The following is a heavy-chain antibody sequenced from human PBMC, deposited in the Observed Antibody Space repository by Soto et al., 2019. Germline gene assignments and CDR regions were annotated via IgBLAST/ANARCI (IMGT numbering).Heavy chain of an antibody. J-gene: IGHJ5*02. CDR3: ARLYYDILTGYPNWFDP. CDR2: IYYSGNT. Sequence: PSETLSLTCTVSGGSISSGGYYWSWIRQHPGKGLEWIGYIYYSGNTYYNPSLKSRVTISVDTSKNQFSLKLSSVTAADTAVYYCARLYYDILTGYPNWFDPWGQGTLVTVS. CDR1: GGSISSGGYY. D-gene: IGHD3-9*01. V-gene: IGHV4-31*03.